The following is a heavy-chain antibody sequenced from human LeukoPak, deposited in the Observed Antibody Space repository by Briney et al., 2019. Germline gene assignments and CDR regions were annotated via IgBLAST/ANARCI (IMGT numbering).Heavy chain of an antibody. Sequence: GGSLRLSCTASGFPFSTYGMNWVRQAPGKGLEWVSYISSSNTIYYADSVKGRFTISRDNSKNTLYLQMNSLRAEDTAVYYCAKDGGSGTYYNYWGQGTLVTVSS. V-gene: IGHV3-48*01. CDR3: AKDGGSGTYYNY. J-gene: IGHJ4*02. CDR2: ISSSNTI. CDR1: GFPFSTYG. D-gene: IGHD1-26*01.